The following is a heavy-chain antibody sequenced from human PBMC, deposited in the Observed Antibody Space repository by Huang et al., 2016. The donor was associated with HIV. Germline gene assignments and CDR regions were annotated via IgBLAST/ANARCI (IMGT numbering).Heavy chain of an antibody. Sequence: QVHLVQSGAEVKKPGSSVKVSCKASGDSFTSLPINWVRQAPGQGLKWMGGLVPKVVSSTDAQKLRGRVTSSADESTSTSYMELSRLRSDDTAMYYCATSTPMLGESGGWSGKVVITENVPYVDWGQGTLVTVSS. CDR1: GDSFTSLP. D-gene: IGHD3-22*01. V-gene: IGHV1-69*01. J-gene: IGHJ4*02. CDR2: LVPKVVSS. CDR3: ATSTPMLGESGGWSGKVVITENVPYVD.